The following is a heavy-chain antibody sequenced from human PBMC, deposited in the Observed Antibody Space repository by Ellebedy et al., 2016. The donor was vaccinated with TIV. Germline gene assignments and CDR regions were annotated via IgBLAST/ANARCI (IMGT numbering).Heavy chain of an antibody. V-gene: IGHV4-39*01. CDR2: MYSSGST. Sequence: SETLSLXXTVSGGSISSRSNYWGWIRQTPGKGLEWIGSMYSSGSTYYNPSLKSRVTISVDTSKNQFSLNLSSVTAADTAVYYCVRPLYDISGNDAFLIWGQGTMVTVSS. D-gene: IGHD3-22*01. J-gene: IGHJ3*02. CDR1: GGSISSRSNY. CDR3: VRPLYDISGNDAFLI.